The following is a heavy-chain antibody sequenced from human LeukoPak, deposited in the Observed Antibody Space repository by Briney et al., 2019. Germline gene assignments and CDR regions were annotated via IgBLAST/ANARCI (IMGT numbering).Heavy chain of an antibody. CDR3: AREGRIAVAGNYYYYYMDV. Sequence: GGSLRLSCAASGFTFSSYAMHWVRQAPGKGLEWVAVISYDGSNKYYADSVKGRFTISRDNSKNTLYLKMNSLRAEDTAVYYCAREGRIAVAGNYYYYYMDVWAKGPRSPSP. CDR2: ISYDGSNK. J-gene: IGHJ6*03. D-gene: IGHD6-19*01. CDR1: GFTFSSYA. V-gene: IGHV3-30*04.